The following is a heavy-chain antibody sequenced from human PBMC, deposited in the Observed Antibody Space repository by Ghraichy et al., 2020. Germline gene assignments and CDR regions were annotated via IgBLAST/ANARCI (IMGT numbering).Heavy chain of an antibody. CDR1: GGTFSSYA. CDR2: IIPIFGTA. CDR3: ARAVAGTIPIYYYYGMDV. Sequence: SVKVSCKASGGTFSSYAISWVRQAPGQGLEWMGGIIPIFGTANYAQKFQGRVTITADESTSTAYMELSSLRSEDTAVYYCARAVAGTIPIYYYYGMDVWGQGTTVTVSS. V-gene: IGHV1-69*13. D-gene: IGHD6-19*01. J-gene: IGHJ6*02.